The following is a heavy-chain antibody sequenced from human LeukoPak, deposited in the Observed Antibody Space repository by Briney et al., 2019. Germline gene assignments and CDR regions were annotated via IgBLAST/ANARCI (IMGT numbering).Heavy chain of an antibody. CDR3: ARRGGGAGGGTFYFDY. D-gene: IGHD1-1*01. J-gene: IGHJ4*02. V-gene: IGHV4-59*08. CDR1: GGSISSYY. Sequence: SETLSLTCSVSGGSISSYYWSWIRQPPGKGLEWIGYLYYRVSATYNPSLKSRITISVDTSKNQFSLKLSSVTAADTAVYYCARRGGGAGGGTFYFDYWGQGTLVTVSS. CDR2: LYYRVSA.